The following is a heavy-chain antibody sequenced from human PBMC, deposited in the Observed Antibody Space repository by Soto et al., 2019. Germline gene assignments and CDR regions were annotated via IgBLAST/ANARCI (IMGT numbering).Heavy chain of an antibody. D-gene: IGHD2-2*01. CDR3: VRVYCSSTSCYSAYYYYGMDV. CDR1: GFTFSSYA. Sequence: GGSLRLSCAASGFTFSSYAMHWVRQAPGKGLEWVAVISYDGSNKYYADSVKGRFTISRDNSKNTLYLQMNSLRAEDTAVYYCVRVYCSSTSCYSAYYYYGMDVWGQGTTVTVSS. CDR2: ISYDGSNK. J-gene: IGHJ6*02. V-gene: IGHV3-30-3*01.